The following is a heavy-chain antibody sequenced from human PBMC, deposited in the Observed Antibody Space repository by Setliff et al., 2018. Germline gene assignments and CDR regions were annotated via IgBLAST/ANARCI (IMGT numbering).Heavy chain of an antibody. CDR2: ISSGSTYK. V-gene: IGHV3-21*01. J-gene: IGHJ3*01. CDR1: GFTFDTYT. D-gene: IGHD6-13*01. CDR3: ARLRASSSWWVEPFDV. Sequence: GGSLSLSCTASGFTFDTYTMNWVRQAPGRGLGWVSSISSGSTYKFYADSLKGRVTISRDNGQNSLYRQLDSLGVEDTAMYYCARLRASSSWWVEPFDVWGQGTVVTVSS.